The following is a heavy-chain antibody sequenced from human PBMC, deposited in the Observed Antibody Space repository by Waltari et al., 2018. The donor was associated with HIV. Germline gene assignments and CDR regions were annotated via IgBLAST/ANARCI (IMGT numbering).Heavy chain of an antibody. V-gene: IGHV1-18*01. CDR1: GYTCTSFG. Sequence: QVQLVQSGAEVKKPGASVNVSCKASGYTCTSFGISWVRQAPGQGLEWMGWISAYNGNTNYAQKLQGRVTMTTDTSTSTAYMELRSLRSDDTAVFYCARDNWNDYYYYGMDVWGQGTTVTVSS. CDR3: ARDNWNDYYYYGMDV. J-gene: IGHJ6*02. CDR2: ISAYNGNT. D-gene: IGHD1-1*01.